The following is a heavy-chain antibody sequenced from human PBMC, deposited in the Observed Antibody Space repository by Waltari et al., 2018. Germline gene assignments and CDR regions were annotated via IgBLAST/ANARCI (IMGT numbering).Heavy chain of an antibody. CDR3: ARGALVGATYYYYGMDV. D-gene: IGHD1-26*01. Sequence: QVQLVQSGAEVKKPGASVKVSCKASGYTFTSYYMHWVRQAPGQGLEWMGIITPSGGSTSYAQKFQGRVTMTRDTSTSTVYMELSSLRSEDTAVYYCARGALVGATYYYYGMDVWGQGTTVTVSS. J-gene: IGHJ6*02. CDR1: GYTFTSYY. V-gene: IGHV1-46*03. CDR2: ITPSGGST.